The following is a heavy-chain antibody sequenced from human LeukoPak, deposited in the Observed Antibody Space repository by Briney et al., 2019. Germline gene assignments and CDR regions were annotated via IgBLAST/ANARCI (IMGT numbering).Heavy chain of an antibody. CDR1: GFTFSGYA. Sequence: PGGSLRLSCAASGFTFSGYAMNWVRQAPGKGLEWVPGISGSGAGTYYADSVKGRFTISRDNSKNTLYLQMNSLRADDMAVYYCAKMVREFYTISYYFDYWGQGTLVTVSS. D-gene: IGHD2-8*01. J-gene: IGHJ4*02. CDR3: AKMVREFYTISYYFDY. V-gene: IGHV3-23*01. CDR2: ISGSGAGT.